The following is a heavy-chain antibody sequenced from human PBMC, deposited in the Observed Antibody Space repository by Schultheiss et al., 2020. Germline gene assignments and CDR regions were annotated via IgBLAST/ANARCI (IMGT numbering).Heavy chain of an antibody. J-gene: IGHJ4*02. V-gene: IGHV4-59*08. D-gene: IGHD6-13*01. Sequence: SETLSLTCAVYGGSFSGYYWSWIRQPPGKGLEWIGYIYYSGSTNYNPSLKSRVTISVDTSKNQFSLKLSSVTAADTAVYYCARVAAAGTGLDYWGQGTLVTVSS. CDR1: GGSFSGYY. CDR2: IYYSGST. CDR3: ARVAAAGTGLDY.